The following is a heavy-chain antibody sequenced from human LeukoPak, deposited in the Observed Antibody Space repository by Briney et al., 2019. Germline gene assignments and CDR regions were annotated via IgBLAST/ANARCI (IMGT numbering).Heavy chain of an antibody. CDR3: ARGTVTFSYWYFDL. CDR1: GYTFTGYY. Sequence: ASVKVSCKASGYTFTGYYMHWVRQAPGQGLEWMGWINPSSGGTNYAQKFQGRVTMTRDTSISTAYMELSRLRSDDTAVYYCARGTVTFSYWYFDLWGRGTLVTVSS. D-gene: IGHD4-17*01. CDR2: INPSSGGT. J-gene: IGHJ2*01. V-gene: IGHV1-2*02.